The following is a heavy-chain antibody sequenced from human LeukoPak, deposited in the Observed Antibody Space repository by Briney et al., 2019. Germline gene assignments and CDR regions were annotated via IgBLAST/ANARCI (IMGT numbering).Heavy chain of an antibody. CDR3: ATLLSAPRDY. CDR2: IYYSGNT. CDR1: GGSISGTTSY. Sequence: SETLSLTCTVSGGSISGTTSYWGWIRQPPGKGPQWIGSIYYSGNTYYNPSLKSRVTISVDTSKNQFSLTLNSVTAADTAVYYCATLLSAPRDYWGQGILVTVSS. V-gene: IGHV4-39*01. J-gene: IGHJ4*02. D-gene: IGHD3-10*01.